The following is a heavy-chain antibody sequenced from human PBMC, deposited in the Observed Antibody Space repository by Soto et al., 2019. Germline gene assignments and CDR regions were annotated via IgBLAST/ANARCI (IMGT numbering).Heavy chain of an antibody. CDR2: ISGSGGST. Sequence: EVQLLESGGGLVQPGGSLRLSCAASGFTFSSYAMRWVRQAPGKGLEWVSAISGSGGSTYYADSVKGRFTPSGDNSKNALYLQLTSLRAEDTAVYYCASRGSGSYYDYWVQGTLVTVSS. D-gene: IGHD1-26*01. CDR3: ASRGSGSYYDY. CDR1: GFTFSSYA. V-gene: IGHV3-23*01. J-gene: IGHJ4*02.